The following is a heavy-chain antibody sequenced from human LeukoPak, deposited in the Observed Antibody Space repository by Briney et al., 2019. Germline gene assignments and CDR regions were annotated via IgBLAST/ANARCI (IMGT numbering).Heavy chain of an antibody. CDR1: GFAVSSNY. J-gene: IGHJ4*02. CDR2: IYSSRST. V-gene: IGHV3-66*01. D-gene: IGHD1-26*01. Sequence: GVSLRLSCAASGFAVSSNYMTWVRQAPEKGLEWVSAIYSSRSTYYADSVKGRFIVSRDNSKNTLDLQMNSLRAEDTALYYCARVRGSCLDYWGQGTLVTVSS. CDR3: ARVRGSCLDY.